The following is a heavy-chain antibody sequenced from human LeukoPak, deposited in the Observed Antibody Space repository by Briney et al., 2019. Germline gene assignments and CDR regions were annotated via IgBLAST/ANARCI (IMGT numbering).Heavy chain of an antibody. V-gene: IGHV3-23*01. CDR1: VLGFSVVA. Sequence: CRRLSSAAAVLGFSVVAIGWCLQTPEMGVEWVSALSAGVTHYADSVRGRFSIFAADSENTVYLQMNSLRAEDTAVYYCVREAGHCSRTSCVKSNWFDPWGQGTLVTVSS. CDR3: VREAGHCSRTSCVKSNWFDP. CDR2: LSAGVT. J-gene: IGHJ5*02. D-gene: IGHD2-2*01.